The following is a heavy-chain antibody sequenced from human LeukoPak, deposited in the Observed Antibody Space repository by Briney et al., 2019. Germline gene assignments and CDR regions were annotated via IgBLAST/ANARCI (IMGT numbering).Heavy chain of an antibody. J-gene: IGHJ2*01. CDR1: GGSISSGGYY. Sequence: PSETLSLTCTVSGGSISSGGYYWSWIRQHPGKGLEWIGYIYYSGSTYYTPSLKNRVTISVATSKNQFSLRLSSVTAVDTAVYYCARGGGGYSWYFDLWGQGTLVTVSS. CDR3: ARGGGGYSWYFDL. D-gene: IGHD5-12*01. V-gene: IGHV4-31*03. CDR2: IYYSGST.